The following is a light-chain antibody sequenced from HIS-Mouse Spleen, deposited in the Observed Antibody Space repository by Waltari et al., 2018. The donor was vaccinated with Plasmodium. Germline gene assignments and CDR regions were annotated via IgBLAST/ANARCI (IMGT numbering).Light chain of an antibody. V-gene: IGKV1-39*01. Sequence: DIQITQSPSSLSSSVGDRVTITCRASQSISSYLNLYQQKPGKAPKLLIYAASSLQSGVPSRSSGSGSGTDFTLTISSLQPEDFATYYCQQSYSTWKFGQGTKVEIK. J-gene: IGKJ1*01. CDR3: QQSYSTWK. CDR2: AAS. CDR1: QSISSY.